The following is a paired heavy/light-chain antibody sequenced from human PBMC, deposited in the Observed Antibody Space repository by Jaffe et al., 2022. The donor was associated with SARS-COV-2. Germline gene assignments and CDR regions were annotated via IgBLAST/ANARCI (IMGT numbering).Heavy chain of an antibody. Sequence: QVQLVQSGAEVKKPGASVKVSCKASGYIFTNFAMHWVRQAPGQMLEWMGWINAGNGDTKLSQKFQDRVTITRDTSASTTYMELSSLRSEDTAVYYCASGATYCGGDCYSDYFDYWGQGTLVTVSS. CDR3: ASGATYCGGDCYSDYFDY. J-gene: IGHJ4*02. V-gene: IGHV1-3*01. D-gene: IGHD2-21*02. CDR2: INAGNGDT. CDR1: GYIFTNFA.
Light chain of an antibody. Sequence: EIVLTQSPGTLSLSPGERATLSCRASQSVSSSYLAWYQQKPGQAPRLLIYGASSRATGIPDRFSGSGSGTDFTLTISRLEPEDFAVYYCQQYGRSPLTFGGGTKVEIK. V-gene: IGKV3-20*01. CDR3: QQYGRSPLT. CDR2: GAS. CDR1: QSVSSSY. J-gene: IGKJ4*01.